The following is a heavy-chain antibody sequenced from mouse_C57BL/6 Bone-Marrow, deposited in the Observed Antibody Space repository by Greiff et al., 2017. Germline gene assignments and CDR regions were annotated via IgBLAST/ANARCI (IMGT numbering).Heavy chain of an antibody. CDR2: IDPENGDT. Sequence: EVQLQESGAELVRPGASVKLSCTASGFNIKDDYMHWVKQRPEQGLEWIGWIDPENGDTEYASKFQGKATITAHTSSNTAYLQLSSLTSEDTAVYYCTSYYYGSSYFDYWGQGTTLTVSS. D-gene: IGHD1-1*01. J-gene: IGHJ2*01. V-gene: IGHV14-4*01. CDR1: GFNIKDDY. CDR3: TSYYYGSSYFDY.